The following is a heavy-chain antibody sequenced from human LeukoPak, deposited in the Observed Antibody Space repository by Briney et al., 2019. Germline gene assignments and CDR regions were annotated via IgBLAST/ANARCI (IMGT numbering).Heavy chain of an antibody. V-gene: IGHV4-4*02. D-gene: IGHD3-22*01. J-gene: IGHJ4*02. CDR2: IYHSGST. CDR3: AREPDYYDSSGYRGLDY. CDR1: GGSISSSNW. Sequence: PSETLSLTCAVSGGSISSSNWWSWVRQPPGKGLEWIGEIYHSGSTNYNPSLKSRVTISVDKSKNQFSLKLSSVTAADTAVYYCAREPDYYDSSGYRGLDYWGQGTLVTVSS.